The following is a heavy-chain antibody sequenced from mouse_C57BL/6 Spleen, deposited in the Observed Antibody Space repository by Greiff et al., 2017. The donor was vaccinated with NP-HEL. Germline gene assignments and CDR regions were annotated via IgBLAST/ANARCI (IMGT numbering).Heavy chain of an antibody. CDR1: GYSITSGYD. CDR3: ARGDYYDGSSCAWFAY. CDR2: ISYSGST. V-gene: IGHV3-1*01. J-gene: IGHJ3*01. D-gene: IGHD1-1*01. Sequence: EVKLMESGPGMVKPSQSLSLTCTVTGYSITSGYDWHWIRHFPGNKLEWMGYISYSGSTNYNPSLKSRISITHDTSKNHFFLKLNSVTTEDTATYYCARGDYYDGSSCAWFAYWGQGTLVTVSA.